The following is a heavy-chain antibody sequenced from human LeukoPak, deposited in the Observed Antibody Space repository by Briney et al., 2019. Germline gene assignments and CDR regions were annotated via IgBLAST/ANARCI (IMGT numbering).Heavy chain of an antibody. J-gene: IGHJ5*02. Sequence: GGSLRLSCAASGFTFSSYGMHWVRQAPGKGLEWVAFIRYDGSNKYYADSVKGRFTISRDNSKNTLYLQMNSLRAEDTAVYYCARGGYYDFWSEDPWGQGTLVTVSS. CDR3: ARGGYYDFWSEDP. CDR2: IRYDGSNK. V-gene: IGHV3-30*02. CDR1: GFTFSSYG. D-gene: IGHD3-3*01.